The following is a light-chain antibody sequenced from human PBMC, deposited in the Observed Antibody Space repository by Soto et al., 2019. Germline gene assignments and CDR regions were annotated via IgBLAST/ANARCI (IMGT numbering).Light chain of an antibody. CDR3: QQADSFPVS. Sequence: DIQMTQSPPSVSASVGDRVTITCRASQGIRTWLAWYQQKPGMAPKCLIYAASSLQDGVPSRFSGSGSGTDFTLTISSLQPEDSAIYYCQQADSFPVSCGGGTKVEIK. J-gene: IGKJ4*01. CDR1: QGIRTW. CDR2: AAS. V-gene: IGKV1-12*01.